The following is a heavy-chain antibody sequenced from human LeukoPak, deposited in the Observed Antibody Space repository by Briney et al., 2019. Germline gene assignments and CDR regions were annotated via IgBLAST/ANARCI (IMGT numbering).Heavy chain of an antibody. CDR3: ARLITMVRGVISVRVHDAFDI. J-gene: IGHJ3*02. CDR2: ISSGGITI. D-gene: IGHD3-10*01. CDR1: GLTFISYE. V-gene: IGHV3-48*03. Sequence: GGSVPLLRAPCGLTFISYEMNWVRHAPGKGLEGVSYISSGGITIYYADSVKDRFTISRDNAKNSLYLRMNSLRAEDTAVYYCARLITMVRGVISVRVHDAFDIWGQGTMVTVSS.